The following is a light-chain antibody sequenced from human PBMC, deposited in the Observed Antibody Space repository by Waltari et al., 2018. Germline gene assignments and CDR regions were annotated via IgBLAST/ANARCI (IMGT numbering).Light chain of an antibody. J-gene: IGKJ1*01. V-gene: IGKV1-5*03. CDR3: QQYNSYSRT. Sequence: DIQMTQSPSTLSASVGDRVTITCRASQSISSWLAWYQQKPGKAPKLLIYNESSLESGVPSRFSGSGSGTEFTLTISSLQPDDFATYYCQQYNSYSRTFGQGTKVEIK. CDR2: NES. CDR1: QSISSW.